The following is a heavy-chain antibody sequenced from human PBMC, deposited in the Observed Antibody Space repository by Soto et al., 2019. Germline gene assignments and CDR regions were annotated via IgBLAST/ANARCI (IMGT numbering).Heavy chain of an antibody. V-gene: IGHV3-15*07. CDR2: IKNKKDGGTT. Sequence: EVELVESGGGLVKPGGSLTLSCAASGFSFKNAWMNWVRQAPGKGLEWVGRIKNKKDGGTTDYAAFGKGRFTISRDASENTLYLHMNGLKTEDTGVYFCTGLWFGEIYNYWGQGSLFTVSS. CDR3: TGLWFGEIYNY. CDR1: GFSFKNAW. D-gene: IGHD3-10*01. J-gene: IGHJ4*01.